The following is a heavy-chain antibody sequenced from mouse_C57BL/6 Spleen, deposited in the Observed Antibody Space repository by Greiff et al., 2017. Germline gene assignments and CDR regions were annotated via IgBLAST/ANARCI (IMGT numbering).Heavy chain of an antibody. V-gene: IGHV1-42*01. D-gene: IGHD2-10*01. CDR3: ARSSPTYYGNYYFDY. CDR1: GYSFTGYY. Sequence: VQLQQSGPELVKPGASVKISCKASGYSFTGYYMNWVKQSPEKSLEWIGEINPSTGGTTYNQKFKAKATLTVDKSSSTAYMQFKSLTSEDSAVYYCARSSPTYYGNYYFDYWGQGTTLTVSS. CDR2: INPSTGGT. J-gene: IGHJ2*01.